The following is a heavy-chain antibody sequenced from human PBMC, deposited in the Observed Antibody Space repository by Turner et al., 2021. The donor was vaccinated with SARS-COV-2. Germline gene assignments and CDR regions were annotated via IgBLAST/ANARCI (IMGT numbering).Heavy chain of an antibody. J-gene: IGHJ6*02. Sequence: EVQLVASGGGLVQPGGSLRLSGAASGFTFSSYWMSWVRQAPGKGLEWVANIKEDGSEKYYVDSVKGRFTISRDNAKNSLYLQRNSLRAEDTAVYYCANNEWRYGSMDVWGQGTTVTVSS. CDR1: GFTFSSYW. D-gene: IGHD1-1*01. V-gene: IGHV3-7*01. CDR2: IKEDGSEK. CDR3: ANNEWRYGSMDV.